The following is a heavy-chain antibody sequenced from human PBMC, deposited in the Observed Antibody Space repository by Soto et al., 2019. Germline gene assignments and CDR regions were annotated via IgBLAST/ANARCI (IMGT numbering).Heavy chain of an antibody. D-gene: IGHD1-26*01. J-gene: IGHJ6*02. V-gene: IGHV4-59*11. CDR2: IYYRGST. CDR1: GGSISSHY. Sequence: XETLSLTCTVSGGSISSHYWSWVRQAPGKGLEWIGHIYYRGSTSYNPSLRSRSTISVDTSNNQFSLKLNSVTTADTAVYYCARDGREASGMDVWGQGTKVTVSS. CDR3: ARDGREASGMDV.